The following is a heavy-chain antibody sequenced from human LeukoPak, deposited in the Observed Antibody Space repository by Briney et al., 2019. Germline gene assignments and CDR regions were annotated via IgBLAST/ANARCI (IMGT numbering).Heavy chain of an antibody. CDR2: INPSGGST. CDR3: ARDEGYCSSTSCYTRFDY. Sequence: ASVKVSCKASGYTFTSYYMHWVRQAPGQGLEWTGIINPSGGSTSYAQKFQGRVTMTRDTSTSTVYMELSSLRSEDTAVYYCARDEGYCSSTSCYTRFDYWGQGTLVTVSS. D-gene: IGHD2-2*02. J-gene: IGHJ4*02. CDR1: GYTFTSYY. V-gene: IGHV1-46*01.